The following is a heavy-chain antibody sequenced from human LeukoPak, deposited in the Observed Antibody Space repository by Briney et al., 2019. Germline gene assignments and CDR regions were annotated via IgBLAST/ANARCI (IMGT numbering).Heavy chain of an antibody. D-gene: IGHD6-19*01. CDR1: YYTFTSYG. J-gene: IGHJ4*02. V-gene: IGHV1-18*01. CDR2: VSAYNGNT. Sequence: APVNVSCKASYYTFTSYGISGLPQAPGQGLEWMGGVSAYNGNTNYAQKLQGRVTMTTDTSTSTAYMELRSLRSDDTAVYYCARVGWLVRGYFDYWGQGTLVTVSS. CDR3: ARVGWLVRGYFDY.